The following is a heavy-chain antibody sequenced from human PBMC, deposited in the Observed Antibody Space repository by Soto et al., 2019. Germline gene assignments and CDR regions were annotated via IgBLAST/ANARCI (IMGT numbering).Heavy chain of an antibody. V-gene: IGHV4-59*08. CDR2: IYYSGRT. CDR3: ARTTTVTTPDAFDI. J-gene: IGHJ3*02. D-gene: IGHD4-17*01. CDR1: GGSISSYY. Sequence: SETLSLTCTVSGGSISSYYWSWIRQPPGKGLEWIGYIYYSGRTNYNPSLKSRVTISVDTSKNQFSLKLSSVTAADTAVYYCARTTTVTTPDAFDIWGQGTMVTVSS.